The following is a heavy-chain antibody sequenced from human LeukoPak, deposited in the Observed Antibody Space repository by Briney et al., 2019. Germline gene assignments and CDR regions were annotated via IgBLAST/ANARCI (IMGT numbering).Heavy chain of an antibody. CDR2: VYYSGST. CDR3: ARHSFYYYYYIDV. CDR1: GGSISSSAYY. J-gene: IGHJ6*03. V-gene: IGHV4-39*01. Sequence: SEALSLTCTVSGGSISSSAYYWGWIRQSPGKGLEWIGDVYYSGSTFYNPSLMSRVTISADTSMNQFSLKLSSVTAADTAVYYCARHSFYYYYYIDVWGKGTTVIVSS.